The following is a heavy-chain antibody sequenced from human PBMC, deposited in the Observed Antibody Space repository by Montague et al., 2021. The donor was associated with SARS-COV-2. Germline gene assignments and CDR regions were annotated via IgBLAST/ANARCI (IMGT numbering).Heavy chain of an antibody. CDR3: ASFPSGYYDSSGYHI. D-gene: IGHD3-22*01. V-gene: IGHV4-34*01. J-gene: IGHJ4*02. Sequence: SETLSLTCAVYGGSFSGYYWSWIRQPPGKGPEWIGEINHSGSTNYNPSFKSRVTVSVDTSKNQFSLKLSSVTAADTAVYYCASFPSGYYDSSGYHIWGQGTLVTVSS. CDR1: GGSFSGYY. CDR2: INHSGST.